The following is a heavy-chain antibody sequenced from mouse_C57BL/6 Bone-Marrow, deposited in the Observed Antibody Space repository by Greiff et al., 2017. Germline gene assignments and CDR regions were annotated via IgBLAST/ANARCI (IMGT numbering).Heavy chain of an antibody. D-gene: IGHD1-1*01. CDR2: INPNNGGT. Sequence: VQLQQSGPELVKPGASVKIPCKASGYTFTDYNMDWVKQSHGKSLEWIGDINPNNGGTIYNQKFKGKATLTVDKSSSTAYMELRSLTSEDTAVYYCARTTVGPYYYALDDWGQGTSVTVSS. CDR1: GYTFTDYN. V-gene: IGHV1-18*01. J-gene: IGHJ4*01. CDR3: ARTTVGPYYYALDD.